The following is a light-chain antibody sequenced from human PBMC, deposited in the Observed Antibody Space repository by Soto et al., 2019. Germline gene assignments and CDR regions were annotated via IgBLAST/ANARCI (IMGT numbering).Light chain of an antibody. CDR3: QQYNNWPPWT. Sequence: EIVLTQSRGTLSLSPGERATLSCLAIQSVSSSYLAWYQQKPGQAPRLLIYGASTRATGIPARFSGSGSGTEFTLTISSLQSEDFAVYYCQQYNNWPPWTFGQGTKVDIK. V-gene: IGKV3-15*01. J-gene: IGKJ1*01. CDR2: GAS. CDR1: QSVSSSY.